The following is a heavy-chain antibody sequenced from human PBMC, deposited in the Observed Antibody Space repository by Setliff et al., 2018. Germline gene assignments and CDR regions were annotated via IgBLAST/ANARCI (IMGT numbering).Heavy chain of an antibody. Sequence: SVKVSCKAFGGTFSNSAINWVRQAPGQGLEWMGGIIPIRGAADYAQKFQGKVIITADGSTSTAYMELTSLRSDDAAVYYCARGPSGWSSATSRYYFYMDVRGKGTTVTVS. J-gene: IGHJ6*03. CDR3: ARGPSGWSSATSRYYFYMDV. D-gene: IGHD6-19*01. V-gene: IGHV1-69*13. CDR1: GGTFSNSA. CDR2: IIPIRGAA.